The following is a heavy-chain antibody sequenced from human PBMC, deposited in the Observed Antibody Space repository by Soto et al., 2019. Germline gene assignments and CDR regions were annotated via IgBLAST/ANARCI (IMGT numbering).Heavy chain of an antibody. J-gene: IGHJ4*01. CDR2: IKGDGSVI. Sequence: GGSLRLSCAASGFTFNNYFIHWVRQAPGRGLVWVSRIKGDGSVINYADSVQGRFTISIDNAKNMVHLQMDSLGAEDTAVYYCARASYSSSFDYWGHGTLVTVSS. CDR1: GFTFNNYF. V-gene: IGHV3-74*01. D-gene: IGHD6-13*01. CDR3: ARASYSSSFDY.